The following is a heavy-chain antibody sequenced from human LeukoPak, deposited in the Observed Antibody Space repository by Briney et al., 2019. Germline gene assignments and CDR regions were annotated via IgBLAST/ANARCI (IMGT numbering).Heavy chain of an antibody. CDR2: IRYDGSNK. V-gene: IGHV3-30*02. J-gene: IGHJ4*02. CDR1: GFTFSSYG. Sequence: GGSLRLSCAASGFTFSSYGMHWVRQAPGKGLEWVAFIRYDGSNKYYADSVKGRFTISRDNSKNTLYLQMNSLRAEDTAVYYCAKDQGSITMIVVVIPYFDYWGQGTLVTVSS. CDR3: AKDQGSITMIVVVIPYFDY. D-gene: IGHD3-22*01.